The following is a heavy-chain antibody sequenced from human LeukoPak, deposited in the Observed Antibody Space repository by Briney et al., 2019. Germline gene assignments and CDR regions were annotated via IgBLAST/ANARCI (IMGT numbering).Heavy chain of an antibody. CDR1: GGTFSSYA. CDR2: IIPIFGTA. V-gene: IGHV1-69*13. J-gene: IGHJ3*02. CDR3: ARDLLVSGGAFDI. D-gene: IGHD3-10*01. Sequence: ASVKVSCKASGGTFSSYAISWVRQAPGQGLEWMGGIIPIFGTANYAQKLQGRVTITADESTSTTYMELSSLRSEDTAVYYCARDLLVSGGAFDIWGQGTMVTVSS.